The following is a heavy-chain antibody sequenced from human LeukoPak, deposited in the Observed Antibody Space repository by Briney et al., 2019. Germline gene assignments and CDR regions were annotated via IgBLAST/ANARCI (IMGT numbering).Heavy chain of an antibody. CDR3: ASRVRSSGSAWYFDL. V-gene: IGHV1-18*01. CDR2: ISAYNGNT. D-gene: IGHD1-26*01. CDR1: GYTFTSYG. Sequence: GASVKVSCKASGYTFTSYGISWVRQAPGQGLEWMGWISAYNGNTNYAQKLQGRLTMTTDTSTSTAYMELRSLRSDDTAVYYCASRVRSSGSAWYFDLWGRGTLVTVSS. J-gene: IGHJ2*01.